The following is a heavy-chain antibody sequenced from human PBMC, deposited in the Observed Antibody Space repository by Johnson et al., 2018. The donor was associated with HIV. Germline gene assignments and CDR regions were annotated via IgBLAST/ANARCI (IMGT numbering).Heavy chain of an antibody. CDR2: IGTAGDT. CDR1: GFTVSSNY. D-gene: IGHD3-10*01. CDR3: ARPLLLWFGETYDAFDI. J-gene: IGHJ3*02. V-gene: IGHV3-66*04. Sequence: VQLVESGGGLVQPGGSLRLSCAASGFTVSSNYMNWVRQAPGKGLEWVSVIGTAGDTYYPGSVKGRFPISRDNSKNTLYLQMNSLRAEDTAVYYCARPLLLWFGETYDAFDIWGQGTMVTVSS.